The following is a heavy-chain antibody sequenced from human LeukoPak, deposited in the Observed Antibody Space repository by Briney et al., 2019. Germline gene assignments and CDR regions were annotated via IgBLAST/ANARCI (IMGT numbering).Heavy chain of an antibody. CDR1: GGSISSYY. CDR2: IYYSGST. CDR3: ARVKQGYYYYMDV. D-gene: IGHD6-13*01. V-gene: IGHV4-59*01. Sequence: SETLSLTCTVSGGSISSYYWSWIRQPPGKGLEWIGYIYYSGSTNYNPSLKSRVTISVDTSKNQFSLKLSSVTAADTAVYYCARVKQGYYYYMDVWGKGTTVTVSS. J-gene: IGHJ6*03.